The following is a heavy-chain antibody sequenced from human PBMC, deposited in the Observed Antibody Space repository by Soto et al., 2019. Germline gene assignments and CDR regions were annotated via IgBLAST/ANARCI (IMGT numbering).Heavy chain of an antibody. CDR2: IYYSGST. CDR3: ARGNFLSGYYTFRFDP. J-gene: IGHJ5*02. D-gene: IGHD3-3*01. V-gene: IGHV4-30-4*01. CDR1: GGSISSSNW. Sequence: ASETLSLTCAVSGGSISSSNWWSWVRQPPGKGLEWIGYIYYSGSTYYNPSLKSRATISVDTSKNQFSLKLSSVTAADTAVYYCARGNFLSGYYTFRFDPWGQGTLVTVSS.